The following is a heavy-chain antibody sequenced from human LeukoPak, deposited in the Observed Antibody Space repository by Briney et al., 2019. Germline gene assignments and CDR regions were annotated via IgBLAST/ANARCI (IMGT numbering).Heavy chain of an antibody. Sequence: GGSLRLSCAASGFTFSSYSMNRVRQAPGKGLEWVSHITASGTAMFYADSVKGRYTISRDNSKNTLYLQMNSLRAEDTAVYYCANLYGDSSDYWGQGTLVTVSS. J-gene: IGHJ4*02. CDR2: ITASGTAM. V-gene: IGHV3-23*01. CDR3: ANLYGDSSDY. CDR1: GFTFSSYS. D-gene: IGHD4-17*01.